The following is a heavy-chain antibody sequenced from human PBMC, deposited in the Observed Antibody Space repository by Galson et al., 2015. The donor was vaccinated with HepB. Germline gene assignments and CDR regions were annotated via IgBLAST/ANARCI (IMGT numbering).Heavy chain of an antibody. CDR1: GYTFTSYA. CDR2: INAGNGNT. V-gene: IGHV1-3*01. J-gene: IGHJ4*02. Sequence: SVKVSCKASGYTFTSYAMHWVRQAPGQRLEWMGWINAGNGNTKYSQKFQGRVTITRDTSASTAYMELSSLRSEDTAVYYCARDRPTYSSSSGLDYWGQGTLVTVSS. CDR3: ARDRPTYSSSSGLDY. D-gene: IGHD6-6*01.